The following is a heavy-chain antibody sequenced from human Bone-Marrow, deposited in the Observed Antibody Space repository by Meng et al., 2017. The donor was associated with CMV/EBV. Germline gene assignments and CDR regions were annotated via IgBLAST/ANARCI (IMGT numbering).Heavy chain of an antibody. CDR1: GGSISSYY. V-gene: IGHV4-59*01. CDR2: IYYSGST. D-gene: IGHD6-13*01. J-gene: IGHJ5*02. CDR3: ARAGQQLAWFDP. Sequence: SETLSLTCTVSGGSISSYYWSWIRQPPGKGLEWIGYIYYSGSTNYNPSLKSRVTISVDTSKNQFSLKLSSVTAADTAVYYCARAGQQLAWFDPWGQGTLVTLSS.